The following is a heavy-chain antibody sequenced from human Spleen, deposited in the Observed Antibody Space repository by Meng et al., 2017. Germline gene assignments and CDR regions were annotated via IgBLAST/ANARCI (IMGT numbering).Heavy chain of an antibody. D-gene: IGHD5-12*01. CDR2: ISGSGGST. CDR3: AKPFRSSGYDWVAFDF. CDR1: GFTFSSYA. Sequence: GGSLRLSCAASGFTFSSYAMSWVRQAPGKGLEWFSAISGSGGSTYYADSVKGQFTISRDNSKNTLYLQMNSLRAEETVIYFCAKPFRSSGYDWVAFDFWGQGTMVTVSS. J-gene: IGHJ4*02. V-gene: IGHV3-23*01.